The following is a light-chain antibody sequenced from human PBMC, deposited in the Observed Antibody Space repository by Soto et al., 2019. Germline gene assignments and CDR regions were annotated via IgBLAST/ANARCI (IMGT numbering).Light chain of an antibody. CDR2: KAS. J-gene: IGKJ1*01. CDR3: RPYASFWT. V-gene: IGKV1-5*03. Sequence: DIQMTQSPSTLSASVGDRVTITCRATQSISNSLAWYQQKPGKAPNLLIYKASSLDTGVPSRFSGSGSGTEFTLTITSLQPDGSATYYCRPYASFWTFGQGTKVEIK. CDR1: QSISNS.